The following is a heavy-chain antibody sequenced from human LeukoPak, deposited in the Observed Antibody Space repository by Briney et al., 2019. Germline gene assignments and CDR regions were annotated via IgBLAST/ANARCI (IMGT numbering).Heavy chain of an antibody. CDR3: AKDTSLGSGSYYFDY. J-gene: IGHJ4*02. CDR2: IRYDGSNK. D-gene: IGHD1-26*01. CDR1: GFTFSSYG. V-gene: IGHV3-30*02. Sequence: GGSLRLSCAASGFTFSSYGIHWVRQAPGKGLEWVAFIRYDGSNKYYADSVKGRFTISRDNAKNSLYLQMNSLRAEDTALYYCAKDTSLGSGSYYFDYWGQGTLVTVSS.